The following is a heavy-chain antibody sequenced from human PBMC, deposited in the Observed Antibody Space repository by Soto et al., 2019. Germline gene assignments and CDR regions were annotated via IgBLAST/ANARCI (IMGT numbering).Heavy chain of an antibody. CDR3: ARGAEIQLRVPYYYYGMDV. V-gene: IGHV6-1*01. Sequence: KTSETLSLTCAISGDSVSSNSAAWNWIRQSPSRGLEWLGRTYYRSKWYNDYAVSVKSRITINPDTSKNQFSLQLNSVTPEDTAVYYCARGAEIQLRVPYYYYGMDVWGQGTTVTVS. CDR2: TYYRSKWYN. D-gene: IGHD5-18*01. CDR1: GDSVSSNSAA. J-gene: IGHJ6*02.